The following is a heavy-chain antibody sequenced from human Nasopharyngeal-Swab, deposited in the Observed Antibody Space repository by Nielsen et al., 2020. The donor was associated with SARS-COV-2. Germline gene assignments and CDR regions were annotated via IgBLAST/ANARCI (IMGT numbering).Heavy chain of an antibody. Sequence: ASVKVSCNVSGYTITELSMHWVRQAPGKGLEWMGGFDPEDGETIYAQKFQGRVTMTEDTSTDTAYMELSSLRSEDTAVYYCATKVVTAAHDAFDIWGQGTMVTVSS. V-gene: IGHV1-24*01. J-gene: IGHJ3*02. D-gene: IGHD2-21*02. CDR1: GYTITELS. CDR3: ATKVVTAAHDAFDI. CDR2: FDPEDGET.